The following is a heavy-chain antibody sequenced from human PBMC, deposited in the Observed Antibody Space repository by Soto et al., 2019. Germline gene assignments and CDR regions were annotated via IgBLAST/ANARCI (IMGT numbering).Heavy chain of an antibody. CDR3: ASSGFHSLWVDY. CDR2: IYYSGST. Sequence: SETLSLTCTVSGGSISSAPYYWGWISQPPGKGLEWMGSIYYSGSTYYNQSLTSRVTMSVDTSKNQISLKMSSVTAADTAVYYCASSGFHSLWVDYWGQGNLVPVSS. CDR1: GGSISSAPYY. D-gene: IGHD3-22*01. V-gene: IGHV4-39*01. J-gene: IGHJ4*02.